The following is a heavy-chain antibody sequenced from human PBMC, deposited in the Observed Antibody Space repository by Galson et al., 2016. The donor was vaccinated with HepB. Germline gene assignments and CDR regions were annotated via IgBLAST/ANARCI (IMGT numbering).Heavy chain of an antibody. Sequence: SLRLSCAASGFSVSSNHMGWVRQAPGKGLEWVSVLFNDDNTSHGDSVRGRFTISRDNSKNTLYLQMNSLGAEDTAVYYCAGSSRAWGPDGFDIWGQGTMVTVSS. CDR1: GFSVSSNH. CDR2: LFNDDNT. CDR3: AGSSRAWGPDGFDI. D-gene: IGHD3-10*01. V-gene: IGHV3-53*01. J-gene: IGHJ3*02.